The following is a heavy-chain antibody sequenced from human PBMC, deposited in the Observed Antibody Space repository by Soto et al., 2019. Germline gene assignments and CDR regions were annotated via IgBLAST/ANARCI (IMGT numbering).Heavy chain of an antibody. CDR3: AREDDYGDYGGWFDP. D-gene: IGHD4-17*01. Sequence: ASVKVSCKASGGTFSSYTISWVRQAPGQGLEWMGWISAYNGNTNYAQKLQGRVTMTTDTSTSTAYMELRSLRSDDTAVYYCAREDDYGDYGGWFDPWGQGTLVTVSS. CDR2: ISAYNGNT. CDR1: GGTFSSYT. V-gene: IGHV1-18*01. J-gene: IGHJ5*02.